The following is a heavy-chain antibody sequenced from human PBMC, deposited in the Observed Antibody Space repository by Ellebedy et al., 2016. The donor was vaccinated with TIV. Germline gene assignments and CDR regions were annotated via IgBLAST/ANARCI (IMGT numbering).Heavy chain of an antibody. CDR2: ILPGDADT. J-gene: IGHJ4*02. V-gene: IGHV5-51*01. CDR3: ARRQGNAWFTDY. D-gene: IGHD3-10*01. Sequence: GESLKISCKGSGYSFNDYYIAWVRQMPGKGLEWMGVILPGDADTTYSPSFQGQVTISVDKSLTTAYLQWGSLKASDTAMYFCARRQGNAWFTDYWGQGTRVTVSS. CDR1: GYSFNDYY.